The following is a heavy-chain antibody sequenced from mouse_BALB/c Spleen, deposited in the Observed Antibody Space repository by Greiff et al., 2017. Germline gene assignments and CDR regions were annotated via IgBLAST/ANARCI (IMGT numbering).Heavy chain of an antibody. D-gene: IGHD1-2*01. CDR3: SKYITTAFDY. CDR2: IYPGNSAT. Sequence: VQLKESGTVLARPGASVKMSCKASGYSFTSYWMHWVQQRPGQGLEWIGAIYPGNSATSYNQKFKGKAKLTAVTSASTAYMELSSLTNTDSAVYYCSKYITTAFDYWGQGTTLTVSS. V-gene: IGHV1-5*01. J-gene: IGHJ2*01. CDR1: GYSFTSYW.